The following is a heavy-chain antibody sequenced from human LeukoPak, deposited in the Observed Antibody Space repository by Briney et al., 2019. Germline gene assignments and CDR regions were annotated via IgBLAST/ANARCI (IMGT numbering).Heavy chain of an antibody. Sequence: SETLSLTCAVYGGSFSGYYWTWIRQSPGMGLEWVGEIIHSGRTNYNPSLTSRVTISVDTSKNQFSLKLSSVTAADTAVYYCARWVSSGSFYYFDYWGQGTLVTVSS. CDR2: IIHSGRT. CDR1: GGSFSGYY. CDR3: ARWVSSGSFYYFDY. D-gene: IGHD3-10*01. V-gene: IGHV4-34*12. J-gene: IGHJ4*02.